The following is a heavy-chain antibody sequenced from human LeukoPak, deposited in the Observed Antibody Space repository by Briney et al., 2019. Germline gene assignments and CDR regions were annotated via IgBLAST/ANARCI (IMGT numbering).Heavy chain of an antibody. J-gene: IGHJ4*02. Sequence: GRSLRLSCAASGFTFRSYGMHWVRQAPGKGLEGVAVISYDGSNKYYADSVKGRFTISRDNSKNTLYLQMNSLRAEYSAVYYCAKARQLWSTYYFDYWGQGTLVTVSS. CDR3: AKARQLWSTYYFDY. D-gene: IGHD5-18*01. V-gene: IGHV3-30*18. CDR1: GFTFRSYG. CDR2: ISYDGSNK.